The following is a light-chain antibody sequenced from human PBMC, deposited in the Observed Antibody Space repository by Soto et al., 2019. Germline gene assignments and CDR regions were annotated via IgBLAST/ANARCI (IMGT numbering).Light chain of an antibody. Sequence: DIQMAQSPSSLSTSVGDSITITGQASQDIDKYLYWYQQKPGKAPKLLIYDASTLDTGVPSRFSGSRSGTRFTLTIISLQHEDIATYYCQQYDSLPITFGQGTRLEIK. V-gene: IGKV1-33*01. J-gene: IGKJ5*01. CDR2: DAS. CDR1: QDIDKY. CDR3: QQYDSLPIT.